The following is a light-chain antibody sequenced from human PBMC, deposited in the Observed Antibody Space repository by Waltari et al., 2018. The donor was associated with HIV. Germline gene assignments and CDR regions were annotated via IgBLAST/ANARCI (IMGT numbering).Light chain of an antibody. CDR3: QQYNSWPYT. CDR2: GAS. CDR1: QSVNSN. Sequence: EIVMTQSPVTLSVSPGARATLSCRASQSVNSNLAWYQQKPGQAPRLLIYGASTRATSFPARFSGSGSGTDFTLTISSLQSEDFAIYYCQQYNSWPYTFGQGTQMEIK. V-gene: IGKV3-15*01. J-gene: IGKJ2*01.